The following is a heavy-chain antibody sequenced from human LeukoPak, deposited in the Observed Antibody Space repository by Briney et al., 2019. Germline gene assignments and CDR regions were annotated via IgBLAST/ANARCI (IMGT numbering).Heavy chain of an antibody. J-gene: IGHJ4*02. CDR3: ARSWDVRIAAPSRPIDY. CDR1: GYTFTGYY. D-gene: IGHD6-6*01. Sequence: ASVKVSCKASGYTFTGYYMHWVRQAPGQGLEWMGWINPNSGGKNYAQKFQGRVTMTRDTSISTAYMELSRLRSDDTAAYYCARSWDVRIAAPSRPIDYWGQGTLVTVSS. CDR2: INPNSGGK. V-gene: IGHV1-2*02.